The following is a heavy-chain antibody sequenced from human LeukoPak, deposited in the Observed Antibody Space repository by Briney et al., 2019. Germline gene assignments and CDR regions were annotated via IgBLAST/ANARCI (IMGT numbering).Heavy chain of an antibody. Sequence: SVKVSCKASGGPFSSYAISWVRQAPGQGLEWMGGIIPMFGTASYAQKFQGRVTMTTDTSTSTAYMELRSLRSDDTAVYYCARRVGADYWGQGTLVTVSS. D-gene: IGHD1-26*01. J-gene: IGHJ4*02. CDR3: ARRVGADY. CDR2: IIPMFGTA. V-gene: IGHV1-69*05. CDR1: GGPFSSYA.